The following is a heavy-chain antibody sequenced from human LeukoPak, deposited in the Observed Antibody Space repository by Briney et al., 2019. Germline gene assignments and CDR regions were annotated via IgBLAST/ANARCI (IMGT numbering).Heavy chain of an antibody. CDR3: ARTKEWFGELLATFDY. J-gene: IGHJ4*02. CDR1: GYTFTGYY. D-gene: IGHD3-10*01. V-gene: IGHV1-2*02. Sequence: SVKVSCKASGYTFTGYYMHWVRQAPGQGLEWMGWINPNSGGTNYAQRFQGRVTMTRDTSISTAYMELSRLRSDDTAVYYCARTKEWFGELLATFDYWGQGTLVTVSS. CDR2: INPNSGGT.